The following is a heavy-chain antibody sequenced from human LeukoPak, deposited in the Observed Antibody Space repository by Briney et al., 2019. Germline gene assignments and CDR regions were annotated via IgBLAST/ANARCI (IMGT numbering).Heavy chain of an antibody. D-gene: IGHD3-22*01. J-gene: IGHJ4*02. CDR2: IPFDGSNK. CDR1: GFTFSNYG. Sequence: PGGSLRLSCAASGFTFSNYGMYWVRQAPGKGLEWVTFIPFDGSNKYYADSVKGRFTISRDNSKNTLYLQMNSLRAEDTAVYCCAKDHRVYDNSAFLDSWGQGTLVTVSS. CDR3: AKDHRVYDNSAFLDS. V-gene: IGHV3-30*02.